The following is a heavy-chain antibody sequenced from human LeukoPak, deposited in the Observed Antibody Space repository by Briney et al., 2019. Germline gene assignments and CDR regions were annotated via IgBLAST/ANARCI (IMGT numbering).Heavy chain of an antibody. J-gene: IGHJ5*02. D-gene: IGHD3-10*01. CDR3: ARDPPYYYGSGSVWWFDP. V-gene: IGHV1-18*01. CDR2: ISAYNGNT. CDR1: GYTLTSYG. Sequence: ASVKVSCKASGYTLTSYGISWVRQAPGQGLEWMGWISAYNGNTNYAQKLQGRVTMTTDTSTSTAYMELRSLRSDDTAVYYCARDPPYYYGSGSVWWFDPWGQGTLVTVSS.